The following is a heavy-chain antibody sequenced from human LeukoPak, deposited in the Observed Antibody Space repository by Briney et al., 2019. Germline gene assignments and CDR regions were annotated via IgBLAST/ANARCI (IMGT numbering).Heavy chain of an antibody. D-gene: IGHD3-9*01. Sequence: ASVKVSCKASGGTFSSYAISWVRQAPGQGLEWMGGIIPIFGTANYAQKFQGRVTITTDESTSTAYMELSSLRSEDTAVYYCARSGGTYYDILTGFDYWGQGTLVTVSS. CDR1: GGTFSSYA. J-gene: IGHJ4*02. CDR3: ARSGGTYYDILTGFDY. CDR2: IIPIFGTA. V-gene: IGHV1-69*05.